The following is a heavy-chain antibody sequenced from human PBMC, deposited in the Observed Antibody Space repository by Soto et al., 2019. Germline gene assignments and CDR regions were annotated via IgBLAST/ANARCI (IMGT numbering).Heavy chain of an antibody. D-gene: IGHD2-21*01. Sequence: EVQLVESGGGLVQPGGSLKRSCAASGFTFSSCNMHWVRQAPGKGLEWVAYISGSTSTMFYADSVKGRFTISRDNAKNSLFLQMHSLRDEDTAVYFCARGWRWLQEIFDYWGQGTLVTVSS. V-gene: IGHV3-48*02. CDR1: GFTFSSCN. CDR2: ISGSTSTM. J-gene: IGHJ4*02. CDR3: ARGWRWLQEIFDY.